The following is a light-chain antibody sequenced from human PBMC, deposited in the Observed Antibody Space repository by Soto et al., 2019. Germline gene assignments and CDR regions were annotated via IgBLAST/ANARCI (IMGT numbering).Light chain of an antibody. V-gene: IGKV3-11*01. Sequence: PGERASLSCRASQSVSSNLAWYQQKPGQAPRLLIFDASNRATGIPARFSGSGSGTDFTLTITTLEPEDFAVYYCQQRYNWPLVTFGGGTKVEI. J-gene: IGKJ4*01. CDR2: DAS. CDR3: QQRYNWPLVT. CDR1: QSVSSN.